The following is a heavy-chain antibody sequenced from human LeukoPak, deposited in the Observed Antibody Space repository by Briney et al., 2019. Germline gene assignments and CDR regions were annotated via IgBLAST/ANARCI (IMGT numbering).Heavy chain of an antibody. Sequence: GGSLRLSCAASGFTFSSYAMTWVRRAPGKGLEWVSAISGSGGSTYYAAPTKGRLHIPKDNSKSTLYLQMNSLRAEDTAVYYCAKDQGRGWGMFDTWGQGTLVTVSS. D-gene: IGHD6-19*01. CDR3: AKDQGRGWGMFDT. J-gene: IGHJ5*02. CDR2: ISGSGGST. CDR1: GFTFSSYA. V-gene: IGHV3-23*01.